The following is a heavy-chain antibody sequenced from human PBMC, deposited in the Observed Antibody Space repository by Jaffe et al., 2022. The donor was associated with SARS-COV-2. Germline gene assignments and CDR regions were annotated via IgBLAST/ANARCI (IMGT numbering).Heavy chain of an antibody. CDR1: GFNFKTYG. CDR2: IVGSGENT. V-gene: IGHV3-23*01. CDR3: ARGQTLGVS. D-gene: IGHD2-8*01. J-gene: IGHJ5*02. Sequence: EVQLLESGGGLVQPGGSLRLSCAASGFNFKTYGMSWVRQAPGKGLEWVSAIVGSGENTYYVDSVKGRFTISRDNSKNTLYLQMNSLRVEDTAVYYCARGQTLGVSWGQGTLVTVSS.